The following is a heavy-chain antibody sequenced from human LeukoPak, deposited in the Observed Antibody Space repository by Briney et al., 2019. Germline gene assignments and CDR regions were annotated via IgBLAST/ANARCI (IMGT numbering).Heavy chain of an antibody. CDR3: ARDPDYYDRSGYYGGFDF. J-gene: IGHJ4*02. CDR1: GFTVSSNS. CDR2: ISSTSRYI. D-gene: IGHD3-22*01. V-gene: IGHV3-21*01. Sequence: PGGSLRLSCTDSGFTVSSNSWSWVRQAPGKGLEWVSSISSTSRYIYYADSMKGRFTISRDNAKNSLFLQMNSLRAEDTAVYYCARDPDYYDRSGYYGGFDFWGQGTLVTVSS.